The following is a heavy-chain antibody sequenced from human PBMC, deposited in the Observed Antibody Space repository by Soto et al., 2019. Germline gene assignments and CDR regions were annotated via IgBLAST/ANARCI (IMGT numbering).Heavy chain of an antibody. Sequence: SETLSLTCAVSGYSISSGYYWGWIRQPPGKGLEWIGSVHHSGSTYYNPSLKSRVTISVDTSKNQFSLKLSSVTAADTAVYYCVRGSSTSLYYFDYWGQGTLVTVSS. V-gene: IGHV4-38-2*01. CDR2: VHHSGST. J-gene: IGHJ4*02. CDR3: VRGSSTSLYYFDY. D-gene: IGHD2-2*01. CDR1: GYSISSGYY.